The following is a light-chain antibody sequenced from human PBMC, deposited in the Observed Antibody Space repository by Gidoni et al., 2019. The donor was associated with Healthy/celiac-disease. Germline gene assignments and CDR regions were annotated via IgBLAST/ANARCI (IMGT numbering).Light chain of an antibody. CDR1: HSVSISY. V-gene: IGKV3-20*01. Sequence: IVLTPSPGTLSLSPGERATLSFRASHSVSISYLAWYQQKPGQAPSLLIDGASSRATGIPDRFSGSGYGTDFTLTISRLEPEDFAVYYCQQYGSSPGTFGQGTKVEIK. J-gene: IGKJ1*01. CDR3: QQYGSSPGT. CDR2: GAS.